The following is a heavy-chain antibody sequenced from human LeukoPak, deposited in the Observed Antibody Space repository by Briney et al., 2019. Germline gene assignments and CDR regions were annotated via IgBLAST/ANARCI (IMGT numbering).Heavy chain of an antibody. CDR2: IRYDGSNK. CDR1: GFTLSSYG. D-gene: IGHD2-21*01. J-gene: IGHJ3*02. V-gene: IGHV3-30*02. Sequence: GGSLRLSCAASGFTLSSYGMHWVRQAPGKGLEWVAFIRYDGSNKYYADSVKGRLTISRDNSKNTLYLQMNSLRAEDTAVYHCAKDYFDAFDIWGQGTMVTVSS. CDR3: AKDYFDAFDI.